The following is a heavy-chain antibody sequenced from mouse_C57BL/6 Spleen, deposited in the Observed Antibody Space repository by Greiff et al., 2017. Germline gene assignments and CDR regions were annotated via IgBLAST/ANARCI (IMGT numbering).Heavy chain of an antibody. D-gene: IGHD2-3*01. CDR1: GYTFTSYW. V-gene: IGHV1-53*01. Sequence: QVHVKQPGTELVKPGASVKLSCKASGYTFTSYWMHWVKQRPGQGLEWIGNINPSNGGTNYNEKFKSKATLTVDKSSSTAYMQLSSLTSEDSAVYYCAADGYYCAMDYWGQGTSVTVSS. J-gene: IGHJ4*01. CDR2: INPSNGGT. CDR3: AADGYYCAMDY.